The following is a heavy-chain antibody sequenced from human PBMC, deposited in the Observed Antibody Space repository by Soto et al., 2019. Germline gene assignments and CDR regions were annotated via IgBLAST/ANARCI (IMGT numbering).Heavy chain of an antibody. J-gene: IGHJ4*02. CDR3: ASYYYDSSGYTTAAKFDY. D-gene: IGHD3-22*01. V-gene: IGHV4-31*03. CDR2: IYYSGST. CDR1: GGSISSGGYY. Sequence: SETLSLTCTVSGGSISSGGYYWSWIRQHPGKGLEWIGYIYYSGSTYYNPSLKSRVTISVDTSKNQFSLKLSSMTAADTAVYYCASYYYDSSGYTTAAKFDYWGQGTPVTVS.